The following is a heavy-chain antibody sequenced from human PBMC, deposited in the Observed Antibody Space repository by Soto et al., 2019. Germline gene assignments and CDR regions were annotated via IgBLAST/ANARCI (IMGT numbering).Heavy chain of an antibody. Sequence: QVQLVQSGAEVKKPGSSVKVSCKATGGTFSCYTISWVRQAPGQGLEWMGRIIPILGIANYAQKFHGRVTITADKSTSTAYMELSSLRSEDTAVYYCATDSVAAHYYYYGMDVWGQETTVTVSS. J-gene: IGHJ6*02. CDR1: GGTFSCYT. D-gene: IGHD6-19*01. CDR2: IIPILGIA. CDR3: ATDSVAAHYYYYGMDV. V-gene: IGHV1-69*08.